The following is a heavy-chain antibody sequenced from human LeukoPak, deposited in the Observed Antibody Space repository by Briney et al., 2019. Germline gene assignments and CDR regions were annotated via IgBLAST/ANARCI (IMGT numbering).Heavy chain of an antibody. V-gene: IGHV4-59*08. Sequence: SETLSLTCTVSGGSISSYYWSWIRQPPGKGLEWIGYIYYSGSTNYNPSLKSRVTISVDTSKNQFSLKLSSVTAADTAVYYCARHVVGYYYDSSAFDTWGQGTMVTVSS. CDR2: IYYSGST. D-gene: IGHD3-22*01. J-gene: IGHJ3*02. CDR1: GGSISSYY. CDR3: ARHVVGYYYDSSAFDT.